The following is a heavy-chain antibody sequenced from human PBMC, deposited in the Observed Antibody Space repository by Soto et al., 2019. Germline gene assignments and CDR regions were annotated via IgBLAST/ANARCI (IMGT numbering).Heavy chain of an antibody. Sequence: PSETLCLTCTVSGDSISSTNYFCAWFRQPPGMGLEWIGSLLYSGSTYYNPSLKSRVTMSADTSKNQFSLRLSSVTAADTAMYYCARRLSTGRFDPWGQGTLVTVSS. CDR1: GDSISSTNYF. V-gene: IGHV4-39*01. CDR2: LLYSGST. J-gene: IGHJ5*02. CDR3: ARRLSTGRFDP.